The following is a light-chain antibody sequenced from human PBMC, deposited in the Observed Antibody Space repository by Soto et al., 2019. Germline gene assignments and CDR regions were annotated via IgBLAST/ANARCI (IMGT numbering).Light chain of an antibody. V-gene: IGKV1-12*01. CDR1: QGISSW. CDR3: QQATRFPLT. CDR2: TAS. Sequence: DIRMTQSPSSVSASVGDRVTITCRASQGISSWLAWYQKKPGKAPNLLIHTASSLQSGFPSRFSGSASGTDFTLTIRSLQPEDSATYYGQQATRFPLTFGGGPNVDIK. J-gene: IGKJ4*01.